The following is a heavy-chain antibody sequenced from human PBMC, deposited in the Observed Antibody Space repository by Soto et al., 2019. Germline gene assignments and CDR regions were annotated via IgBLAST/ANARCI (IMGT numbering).Heavy chain of an antibody. V-gene: IGHV4-4*02. D-gene: IGHD3-22*01. CDR1: GGSIYSDHW. CDR3: ARDYAGNSGHYDL. Sequence: QVQLQESGPGMVDPSGTLSLTCTFCGGSIYSDHWWSWVRQSPGKGLEWIVEIFRSGYTNYSPSLTCRVTMSIDKYKNQFSRTLTSATAADTAIYFCARDYAGNSGHYDLWGRGTQFTVSS. CDR2: IFRSGYT. J-gene: IGHJ4*02.